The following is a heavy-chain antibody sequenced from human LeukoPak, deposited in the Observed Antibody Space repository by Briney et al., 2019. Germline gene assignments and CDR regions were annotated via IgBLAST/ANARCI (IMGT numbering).Heavy chain of an antibody. J-gene: IGHJ6*03. V-gene: IGHV4-38-2*01. CDR2: MYHSGST. D-gene: IGHD6-13*01. CDR1: GYSISSGYY. Sequence: SETLSLTCAVSGYSISSGYYWGWSRQPPGKGLEWIGCMYHSGSTYYNPSLKSRVTISVDTSKNQFSLKLSSVTAADMAVYYCARQGGSSSPYYYYYMDVWGKGTAVTVSS. CDR3: ARQGGSSSPYYYYYMDV.